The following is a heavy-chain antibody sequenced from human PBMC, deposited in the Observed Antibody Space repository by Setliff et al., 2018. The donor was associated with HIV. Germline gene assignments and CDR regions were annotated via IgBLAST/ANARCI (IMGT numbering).Heavy chain of an antibody. Sequence: ASVKVSCKASGYTFTSYGISWVRQAPGQGLEWMGWINTYNSQTNYAHKLQGRVTMTADTSTNTAYMDLKSLRSDDTAVYYCARVSLEVDYDFRQGYYYYYMDVWGKGTTGTVSS. D-gene: IGHD3-22*01. J-gene: IGHJ6*03. CDR3: ARVSLEVDYDFRQGYYYYYMDV. V-gene: IGHV1-18*01. CDR1: GYTFTSYG. CDR2: INTYNSQT.